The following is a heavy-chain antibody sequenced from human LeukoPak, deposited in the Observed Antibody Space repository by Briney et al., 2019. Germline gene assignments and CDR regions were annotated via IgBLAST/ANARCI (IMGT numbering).Heavy chain of an antibody. CDR3: TAVLRFLEWSTDY. CDR2: IKSKTDGGTT. Sequence: GGSLRLSCAASGFTFSNAWMSWVRQAPGKGLEWVGRIKSKTDGGTTDYAAPVKGRFTISRDDSKNTLYLQMNSLKTEDTAVYYCTAVLRFLEWSTDYWGQGTLVTVSS. V-gene: IGHV3-15*01. J-gene: IGHJ4*02. CDR1: GFTFSNAW. D-gene: IGHD3-3*01.